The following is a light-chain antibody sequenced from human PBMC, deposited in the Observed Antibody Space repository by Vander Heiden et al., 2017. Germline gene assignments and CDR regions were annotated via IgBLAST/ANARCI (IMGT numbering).Light chain of an antibody. CDR2: GAS. Sequence: EIVMTQSPVTLSVSPGDRATLSCRASQSDSSNFARYQQKPSQAARRRIYGASTRATGIPARFSGSGSGTEFTLTISSLQSEDFAVYYCQQYNNWPPITFGQGTRLEIK. J-gene: IGKJ5*01. CDR1: QSDSSN. CDR3: QQYNNWPPIT. V-gene: IGKV3-15*01.